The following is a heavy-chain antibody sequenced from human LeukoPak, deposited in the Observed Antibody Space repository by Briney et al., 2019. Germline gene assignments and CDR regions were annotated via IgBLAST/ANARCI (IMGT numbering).Heavy chain of an antibody. J-gene: IGHJ4*02. CDR1: GFTFSSYE. V-gene: IGHV3-48*03. CDR2: ISSSGSAI. CDR3: FFIKVGGDY. Sequence: GGSLRLSCAASGFTFSSYEMNWVRQAPGKGLEWVSYISSSGSAIYYADSVKGRFTISRDNAKNSLYLQMNSLRAEDTAVYYCFFIKVGGDYWGQGTLVTVSS.